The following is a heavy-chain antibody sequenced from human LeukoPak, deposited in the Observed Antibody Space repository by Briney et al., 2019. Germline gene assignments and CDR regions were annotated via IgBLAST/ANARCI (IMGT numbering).Heavy chain of an antibody. CDR2: IYYSGST. CDR1: GGSISSYY. V-gene: IGHV4-59*01. J-gene: IGHJ4*02. D-gene: IGHD5-18*01. CDR3: ARVTQSDTAMGVDY. Sequence: SETLSLTCTVSGGSISSYYWSWIRQPPGKGLEWIGYIYYSGSTNYNPSLKSRVTISVDTSKNQFSLKLSSVTAADTAVYYCARVTQSDTAMGVDYWGQGTLVTVSS.